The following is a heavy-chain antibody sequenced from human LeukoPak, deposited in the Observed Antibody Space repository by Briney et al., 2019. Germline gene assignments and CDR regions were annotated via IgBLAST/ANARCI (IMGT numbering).Heavy chain of an antibody. Sequence: GGSLRLSCAASGFTFSDYYMSWIRQAPGKGLEWVSYISSSGSTIYYADSVKGRFTISRGNAKNSLYLQMNSLRAEDTAVYYCARRYFWSGYYTDYYYYYMDVWGKGTTVTVSS. D-gene: IGHD3-3*01. V-gene: IGHV3-11*01. CDR1: GFTFSDYY. CDR2: ISSSGSTI. J-gene: IGHJ6*03. CDR3: ARRYFWSGYYTDYYYYYMDV.